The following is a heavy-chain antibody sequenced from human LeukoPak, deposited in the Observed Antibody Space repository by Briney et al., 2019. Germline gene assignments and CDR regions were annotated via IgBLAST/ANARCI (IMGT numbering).Heavy chain of an antibody. J-gene: IGHJ4*02. CDR2: IRSDGSTT. CDR1: GFTFTDFW. V-gene: IGHV3-74*01. CDR3: RTAQY. Sequence: GGSLRLSCAASGFTFTDFWMHWLRQGPGKGPVWVSRIRSDGSTTYYADSVKGRFTVSRDNAKNTLYLQMSSLRVEDTAVHYCRTAQYWGQGPLLPVSS.